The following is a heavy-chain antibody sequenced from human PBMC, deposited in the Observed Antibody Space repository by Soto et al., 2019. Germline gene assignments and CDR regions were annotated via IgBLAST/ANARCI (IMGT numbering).Heavy chain of an antibody. CDR3: ARGDSTETREYYYYGMDV. CDR2: ISSSSSYI. V-gene: IGHV3-21*01. CDR1: GFNFSNYG. Sequence: GGSLRLSCTASGFNFSNYGMNWVRQAPGKGLERVSSISSSSSYISYADSLKGRFTISRDNAENSVYLQMNSLRADDTAVYYCARGDSTETREYYYYGMDVWGQGTTVTVSS. D-gene: IGHD4-4*01. J-gene: IGHJ6*02.